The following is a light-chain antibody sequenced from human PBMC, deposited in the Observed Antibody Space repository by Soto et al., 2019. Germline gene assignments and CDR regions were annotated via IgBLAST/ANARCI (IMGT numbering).Light chain of an antibody. V-gene: IGKV3-20*01. CDR2: GAL. J-gene: IGKJ1*01. CDR1: QSVSSSY. Sequence: EIVLTQSPGTLSLSPGERATLSCRASQSVSSSYLAWYQQKPGQAPRLLMYGALSRATGIPDRFSGSGSGTDFTLTISRLEPEDFAVYYCQHYGSSPTFGQGNKVEIK. CDR3: QHYGSSPT.